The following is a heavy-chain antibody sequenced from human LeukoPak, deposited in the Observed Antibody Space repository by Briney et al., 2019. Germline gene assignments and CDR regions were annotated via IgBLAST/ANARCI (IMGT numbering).Heavy chain of an antibody. CDR3: ARALRSSGYYLY. J-gene: IGHJ4*02. Sequence: SQTLSLTCTVSGGSISRGSYYWSWIRQPAGKGLEWIRRIYSSSRTNYNPSLKSRVTISVDTTKNQYSLKLSSVTAADTAVYYCARALRSSGYYLYWGQGNLVTVSS. CDR2: IYSSSRT. D-gene: IGHD3-22*01. V-gene: IGHV4-61*02. CDR1: GGSISRGSYY.